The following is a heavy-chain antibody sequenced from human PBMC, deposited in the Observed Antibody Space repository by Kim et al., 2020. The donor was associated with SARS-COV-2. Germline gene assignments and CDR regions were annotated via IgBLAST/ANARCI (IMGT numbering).Heavy chain of an antibody. CDR3: ARETVSSGYYRYYYYGMDV. J-gene: IGHJ6*02. V-gene: IGHV1-69*13. CDR1: GGTFSSYA. CDR2: IIPIFGTA. Sequence: SVKVSCKASGGTFSSYAISWVRQAPGQGLEWMGGIIPIFGTANYAQKFQGRVTITADESTSTAYMELSSLRSEDTAVYYCARETVSSGYYRYYYYGMDVWGQGTTVTVSS. D-gene: IGHD3-22*01.